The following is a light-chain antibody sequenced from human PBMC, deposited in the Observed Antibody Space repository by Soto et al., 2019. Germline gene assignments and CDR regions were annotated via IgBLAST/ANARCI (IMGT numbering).Light chain of an antibody. Sequence: EIVMTQSPATLSVSPGERATLSCRASQSVSSNLAWYQQKPGQAPRLLIYGASTRATGIPARFSGSGSGTEFTLTISSLQSEDFAVYYCQQYNNWRALTFGGGTKLEIK. J-gene: IGKJ4*01. V-gene: IGKV3-15*01. CDR3: QQYNNWRALT. CDR1: QSVSSN. CDR2: GAS.